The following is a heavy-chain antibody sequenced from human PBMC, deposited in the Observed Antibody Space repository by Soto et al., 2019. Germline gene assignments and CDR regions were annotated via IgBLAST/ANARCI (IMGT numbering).Heavy chain of an antibody. J-gene: IGHJ2*01. Sequence: PSQTLSLTCAISGDSVSSNSAAWNWIRQSPSRGLEWLGRTYYRSKWYNDYAVSVKSRITINPDTSKNQFSLQLNSVTPEDTAVYYCARENCSGGSCYQSWYFDLWGRGTRVTVSS. CDR2: TYYRSKWYN. CDR1: GDSVSSNSAA. D-gene: IGHD2-15*01. V-gene: IGHV6-1*01. CDR3: ARENCSGGSCYQSWYFDL.